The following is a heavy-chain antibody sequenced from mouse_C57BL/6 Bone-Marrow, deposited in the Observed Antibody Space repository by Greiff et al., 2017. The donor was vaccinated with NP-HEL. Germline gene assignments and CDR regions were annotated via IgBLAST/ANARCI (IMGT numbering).Heavy chain of an antibody. Sequence: EVMLVKSGGGLVKPGGSLKLSCAASGFTFSDDGMHWVRQAPEKGLEWVAYISSGSSTIYYADTVKGRFTISRDNAKNTLFLQMTSLRSEDTAMYYCAGRINSAWFAYWGQGTLVTVSA. V-gene: IGHV5-17*01. D-gene: IGHD3-2*02. CDR2: ISSGSSTI. CDR3: AGRINSAWFAY. J-gene: IGHJ3*01. CDR1: GFTFSDDG.